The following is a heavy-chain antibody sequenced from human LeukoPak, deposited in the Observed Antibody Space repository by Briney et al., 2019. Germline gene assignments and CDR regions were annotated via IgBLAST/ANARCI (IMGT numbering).Heavy chain of an antibody. CDR1: GFTFSSYD. D-gene: IGHD3-22*01. Sequence: GGSLRLSCAASGFTFSSYDMHWVRQAPGKGLEWVAVISYDGSNKYYADSVKGRFTISRDNSKNTLYLQMNSLRAEDTAVDYCARGPPGYYDSSGYYFDYWGQGTLVTVSS. CDR3: ARGPPGYYDSSGYYFDY. CDR2: ISYDGSNK. V-gene: IGHV3-30*04. J-gene: IGHJ4*02.